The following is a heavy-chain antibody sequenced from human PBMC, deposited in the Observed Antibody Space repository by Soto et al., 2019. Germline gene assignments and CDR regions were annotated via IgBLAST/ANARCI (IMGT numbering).Heavy chain of an antibody. CDR1: GGSISSFY. V-gene: IGHV4-59*01. CDR2: INYSWSS. CDR3: ASTLTALTTPYFDY. D-gene: IGHD4-17*01. Sequence: QVQLQESGPGLVKPSETLSLTCTVSGGSISSFYWSWIRQPPGKGLEWIGYINYSWSSNHNPSLKSRVTISVDTSKNQFALKLTSVTAADTAIYYCASTLTALTTPYFDYWGRGTLVTVSS. J-gene: IGHJ4*02.